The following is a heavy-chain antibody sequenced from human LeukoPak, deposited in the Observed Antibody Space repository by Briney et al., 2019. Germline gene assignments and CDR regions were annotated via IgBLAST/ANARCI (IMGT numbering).Heavy chain of an antibody. Sequence: GASVKVSCKASGYTFTSYGISWVRQAPGQGLEWMGWISAYNGNTNYAQKLQGRVTMTTDTSTSTAYMELRSLRSDDTAVYYCARDTTPPYYDILTGYYGDSYYYGMDVWGQGTTVTVSS. CDR2: ISAYNGNT. CDR1: GYTFTSYG. J-gene: IGHJ6*02. CDR3: ARDTTPPYYDILTGYYGDSYYYGMDV. V-gene: IGHV1-18*01. D-gene: IGHD3-9*01.